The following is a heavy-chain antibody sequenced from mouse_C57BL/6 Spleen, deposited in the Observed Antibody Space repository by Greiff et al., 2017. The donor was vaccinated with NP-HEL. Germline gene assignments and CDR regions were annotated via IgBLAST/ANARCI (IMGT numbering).Heavy chain of an antibody. Sequence: QVQLKQPGAELVKPGASVKLSCKASGYTFTSYWMHWVKQRPGQGLEWIGMIHPNSGSTNYNEKFKSKATLTVDKSSSTAYMQLSSLTSEDSAVYYCANPRGHYYAMDYWGQGTSVTVSS. CDR3: ANPRGHYYAMDY. D-gene: IGHD3-3*01. CDR1: GYTFTSYW. CDR2: IHPNSGST. V-gene: IGHV1-64*01. J-gene: IGHJ4*01.